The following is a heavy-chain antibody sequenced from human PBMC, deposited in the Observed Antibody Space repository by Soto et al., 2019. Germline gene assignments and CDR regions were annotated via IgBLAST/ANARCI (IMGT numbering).Heavy chain of an antibody. CDR1: GFTFSSYA. CDR3: ARQGGSPRPRTDYFDY. CDR2: ISGSGGST. J-gene: IGHJ4*02. Sequence: GGSLRLSCAASGFTFSSYAMSWVRQAPGKGLEWVSAISGSGGSTYYADSVKGRFTISRDNSKNTLYLQMNSLRAEDTAVYYCARQGGSPRPRTDYFDYWGQGTLVTVSS. V-gene: IGHV3-23*01. D-gene: IGHD1-26*01.